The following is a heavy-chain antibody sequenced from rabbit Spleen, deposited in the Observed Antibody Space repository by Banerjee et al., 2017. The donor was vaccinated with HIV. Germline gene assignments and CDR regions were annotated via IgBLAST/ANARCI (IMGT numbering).Heavy chain of an antibody. CDR1: GFDFSSNV. CDR3: ARDQAGDADYGPYYLNL. Sequence: QSLEESGGDLVKPGASLTLTCTASGFDFSSNVMCWVRQAPGKGLEWIACIDSGDGSTYYANWVIGRFTISKISSPTMTLQMTSLTAADTATYFCARDQAGDADYGPYYLNLWGPGTLVTVS. CDR2: IDSGDGST. D-gene: IGHD2-1*01. J-gene: IGHJ4*01. V-gene: IGHV1S40*01.